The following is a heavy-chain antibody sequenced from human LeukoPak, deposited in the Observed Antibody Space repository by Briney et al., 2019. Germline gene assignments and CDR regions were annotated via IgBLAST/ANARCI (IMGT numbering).Heavy chain of an antibody. V-gene: IGHV4-61*03. CDR3: ARGRDGYKSAFDI. Sequence: SETLSFTCTVSGGSVSSGSYYWSWIRQPPGKGLEWIGYIYYGGSTNYNPSLKSRVTISVDTSKNHFSLNLNSVTAADTAVYYCARGRDGYKSAFDIWGQGTMVTVSS. CDR2: IYYGGST. D-gene: IGHD5-24*01. CDR1: GGSVSSGSYY. J-gene: IGHJ3*02.